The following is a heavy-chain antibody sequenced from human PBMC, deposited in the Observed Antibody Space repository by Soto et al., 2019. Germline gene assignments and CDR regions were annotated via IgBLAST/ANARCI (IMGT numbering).Heavy chain of an antibody. V-gene: IGHV1-18*01. CDR3: ARAGYSYGPSSYYFDY. CDR1: GYTFTSYG. D-gene: IGHD5-18*01. Sequence: ASVKVSCKASGYTFTSYGISWVRQAPGQGLEWMGWISAYNGNTNYAQKLQGRVTMTTDTSTSTAYMELRSLRSDDTAVYYCARAGYSYGPSSYYFDYWGQGTMVTVYS. J-gene: IGHJ4*02. CDR2: ISAYNGNT.